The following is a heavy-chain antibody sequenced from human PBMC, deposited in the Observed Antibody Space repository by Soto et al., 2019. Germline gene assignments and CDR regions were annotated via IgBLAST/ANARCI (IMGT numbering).Heavy chain of an antibody. Sequence: EVQLVESGGGLVKPGGSLRLSCAASGFTFSSYSMNWVRQAPGKGLKWVSSISSSSSYIYYADSVKGRFTISRDNAKNSLYLQMNSLRAEDTAVYYCASDPWELLSFWGQGTLVTVSS. J-gene: IGHJ4*02. CDR2: ISSSSSYI. CDR1: GFTFSSYS. D-gene: IGHD1-26*01. CDR3: ASDPWELLSF. V-gene: IGHV3-21*01.